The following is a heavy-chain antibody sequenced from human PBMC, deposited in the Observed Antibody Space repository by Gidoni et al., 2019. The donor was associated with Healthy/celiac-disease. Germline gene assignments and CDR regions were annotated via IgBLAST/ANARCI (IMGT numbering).Heavy chain of an antibody. CDR1: GYTFTSYG. V-gene: IGHV1-18*01. J-gene: IGHJ6*02. Sequence: VPLVHSGAEVKKPGASVKHSFRTSGYTFTSYGISWVRQAPGQGLEWMGWISAYNGNTNYAQKLQGRVTMTTDTSTSTAYMELRSLRSDDTAVYYCARDTAMVKYYGMDVWGQGTTVTVSS. CDR2: ISAYNGNT. CDR3: ARDTAMVKYYGMDV. D-gene: IGHD5-18*01.